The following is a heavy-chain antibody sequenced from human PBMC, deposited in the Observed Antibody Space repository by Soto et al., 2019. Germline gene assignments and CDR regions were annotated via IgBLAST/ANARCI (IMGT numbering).Heavy chain of an antibody. V-gene: IGHV3-15*01. CDR2: IKSKTDGGTT. Sequence: GGSLRLSCAASGFTFSNAWMSWVRQAPGKGLEWVGRIKSKTDGGTTDYAAPVKGRFTISRDDSKNTLYLQMNSLKTEDTAVYYCTTEFMEPRFDFDYWGQGTLVTVSS. J-gene: IGHJ4*02. CDR1: GFTFSNAW. D-gene: IGHD1-1*01. CDR3: TTEFMEPRFDFDY.